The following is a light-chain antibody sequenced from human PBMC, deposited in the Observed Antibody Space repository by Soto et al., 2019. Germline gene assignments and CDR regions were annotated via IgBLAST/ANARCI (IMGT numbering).Light chain of an antibody. V-gene: IGKV3-15*01. CDR2: AAS. Sequence: EMVLTQSPVTLSVSPGERATLSCRASQSVGSNLAWYQQKPGQAPRLLIYAASTRATGVPARFSGSGSGTEFTLTVNSLQSEDFAIYYCQQYNNSPPSPTFGGGTKVETK. CDR1: QSVGSN. J-gene: IGKJ4*01. CDR3: QQYNNSPPSPT.